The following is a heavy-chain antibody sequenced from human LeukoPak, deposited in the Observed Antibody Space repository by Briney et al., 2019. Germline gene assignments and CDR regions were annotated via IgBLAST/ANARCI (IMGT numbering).Heavy chain of an antibody. J-gene: IGHJ3*02. V-gene: IGHV1-8*03. D-gene: IGHD3-10*01. CDR2: MNPNSGNT. CDR3: ARGLWFGDAFDI. CDR1: GYTFTNFD. Sequence: ASVKVSCKASGYTFTNFDINWVRQATGQGLEWMGWMNPNSGNTGYAQKFQGRVTITRNTSISTAYMELSSLRSEDTAVYYCARGLWFGDAFDIWGQGTMVTVSS.